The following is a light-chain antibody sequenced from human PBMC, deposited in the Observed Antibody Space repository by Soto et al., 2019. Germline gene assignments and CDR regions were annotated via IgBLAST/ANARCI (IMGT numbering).Light chain of an antibody. Sequence: QSALTQPASVSGSPGQSITISCTGASSDVGGFDHVSWYQQHPGKVPRLLIYDVSSRPSGVSDRFSGSKSGNTASLTISGLQAEDEAAYSCNSFTTPTTYVFGTGTKLTVL. V-gene: IGLV2-14*03. CDR2: DVS. CDR1: SSDVGGFDH. J-gene: IGLJ1*01. CDR3: NSFTTPTTYV.